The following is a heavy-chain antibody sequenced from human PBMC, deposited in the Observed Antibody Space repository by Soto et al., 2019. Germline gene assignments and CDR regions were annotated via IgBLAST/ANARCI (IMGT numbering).Heavy chain of an antibody. CDR1: GFTFSSYG. V-gene: IGHV3-30*18. Sequence: QVQLVESGGGVVQPGRSLRLSCAASGFTFSSYGMHWVRQAPGKGLEWVAVISYDGSNKYYADSVKGRFTISRDNSKNTLYLQMNSLRAEDTAVYYCAKRLACSGGSCWWNYFDYWGQGTLVTVSS. J-gene: IGHJ4*02. D-gene: IGHD2-15*01. CDR3: AKRLACSGGSCWWNYFDY. CDR2: ISYDGSNK.